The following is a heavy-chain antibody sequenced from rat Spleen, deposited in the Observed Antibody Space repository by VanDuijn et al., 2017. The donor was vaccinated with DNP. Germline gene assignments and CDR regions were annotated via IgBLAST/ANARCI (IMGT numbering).Heavy chain of an antibody. D-gene: IGHD1-12*02. CDR2: IIFDGRPT. Sequence: EVKLVESGGGLVQPGRSLKLSCAASGFNFINYWMGWVRQAPKKGLEWVTTIIFDGRPTYSRDSVKGRFTISRDNARSILYLQMDSLRSDDTATYYCARSGSYGGHWFAYWGQGTLVTVSS. CDR1: GFNFINYW. V-gene: IGHV5-29*01. J-gene: IGHJ3*01. CDR3: ARSGSYGGHWFAY.